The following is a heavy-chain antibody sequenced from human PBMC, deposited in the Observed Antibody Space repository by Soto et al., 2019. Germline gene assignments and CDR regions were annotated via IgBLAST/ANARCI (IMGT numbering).Heavy chain of an antibody. D-gene: IGHD5-18*01. CDR3: AREMSRGYSYGYNGY. CDR2: ISYDGSNK. Sequence: SLRLSCAASGFTFSSYAMHWVRQAPGKGLEWVAVISYDGSNKYYADSVKGRFTISRDNSKNTLYLQMNSLRAEDTAVYYCAREMSRGYSYGYNGYWGQGTLVTVSS. CDR1: GFTFSSYA. V-gene: IGHV3-30-3*01. J-gene: IGHJ4*02.